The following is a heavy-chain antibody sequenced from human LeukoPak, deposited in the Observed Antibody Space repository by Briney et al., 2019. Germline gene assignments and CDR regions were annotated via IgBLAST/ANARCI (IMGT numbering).Heavy chain of an antibody. CDR1: GGSISSGGYS. CDR2: IYHSGST. V-gene: IGHV4-30-2*01. D-gene: IGHD3-10*01. Sequence: SQTLSLTCAVSGGSISSGGYSWSWMRQPPGKGLEWIGYIYHSGSTYYNPSLKSRVTISVDRSKNQFSLKLSSVTAADTAVYYCARGYYYGSLSGMDVWGKGTTVTVSS. J-gene: IGHJ6*04. CDR3: ARGYYYGSLSGMDV.